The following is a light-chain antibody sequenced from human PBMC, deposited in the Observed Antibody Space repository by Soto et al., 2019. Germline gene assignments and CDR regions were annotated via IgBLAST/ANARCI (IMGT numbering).Light chain of an antibody. CDR3: SSFAVSNSFV. Sequence: QSALPQPPSASGSPGQSVTISCTGTSNDVGGYNYVSWYQQHPGKAPKLMIYEVNKRPSGVPDRFSGSKSGNTASLTVSGLQAEDEADYYCSSFAVSNSFVFGAGTKVTVL. V-gene: IGLV2-8*01. CDR1: SNDVGGYNY. CDR2: EVN. J-gene: IGLJ1*01.